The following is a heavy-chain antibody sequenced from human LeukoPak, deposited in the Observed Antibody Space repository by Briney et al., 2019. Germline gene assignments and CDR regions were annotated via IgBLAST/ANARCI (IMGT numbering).Heavy chain of an antibody. CDR3: ARDPWDSSSSLWFDP. V-gene: IGHV3-66*02. CDR1: GFTVSSNY. J-gene: IGHJ5*02. D-gene: IGHD6-6*01. Sequence: GGSLRLSCAASGFTVSSNYMSWVRQAPGKGLGWVSVIYSGGSTYYADSVKGRFTISRDNSKNTLYLQMNSLRAEDTAVYYCARDPWDSSSSLWFDPWGQGTLVTVSS. CDR2: IYSGGST.